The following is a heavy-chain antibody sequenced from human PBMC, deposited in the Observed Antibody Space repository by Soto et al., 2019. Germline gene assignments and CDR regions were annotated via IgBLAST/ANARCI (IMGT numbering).Heavy chain of an antibody. D-gene: IGHD2-2*01. Sequence: PGGSLRLSCAASGFTFSSYAMSWVRQAPGKGLEWVSAISGSGGSTYYADSVKGRFTISRDNSKNTLYLQMNSPRAEGTAVYYCAKLTTHIVVVPAANWGQGTLVTVSS. CDR2: ISGSGGST. J-gene: IGHJ4*02. V-gene: IGHV3-23*01. CDR3: AKLTTHIVVVPAAN. CDR1: GFTFSSYA.